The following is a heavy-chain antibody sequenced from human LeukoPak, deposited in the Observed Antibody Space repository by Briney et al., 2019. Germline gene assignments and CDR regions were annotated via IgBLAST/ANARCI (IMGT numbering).Heavy chain of an antibody. Sequence: GESLRIPCKGSGYSFTSYWIGWVRQMPRKGLEWMGIIYPGDSEIRYSPSFQGQVTISADKSISTAYLQWGSLKASDTAMYYCARTAKYYDFWSGYLYFDYWGQGTLVTVSS. CDR3: ARTAKYYDFWSGYLYFDY. CDR2: IYPGDSEI. CDR1: GYSFTSYW. D-gene: IGHD3-3*01. J-gene: IGHJ4*02. V-gene: IGHV5-51*01.